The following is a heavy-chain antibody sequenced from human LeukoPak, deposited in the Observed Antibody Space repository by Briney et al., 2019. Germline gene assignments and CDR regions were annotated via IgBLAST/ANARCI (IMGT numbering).Heavy chain of an antibody. D-gene: IGHD3-22*01. CDR1: GFTVATNY. CDR3: AKRGVVIRVILVGFHKEAYYFDS. V-gene: IGHV3-53*01. J-gene: IGHJ4*02. Sequence: GGSLRLSCAVSGFTVATNYMSWVRQAPGKGLEWVSVIYSGGTTNYADSVKGRFIISRDNAKNTLYLQTSSLRVEDTAVYFCAKRGVVIRVILVGFHKEAYYFDSWGQGALVTVSS. CDR2: IYSGGTT.